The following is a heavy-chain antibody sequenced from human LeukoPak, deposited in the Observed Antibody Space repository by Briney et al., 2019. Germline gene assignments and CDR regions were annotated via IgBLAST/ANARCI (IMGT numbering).Heavy chain of an antibody. V-gene: IGHV1-69*04. D-gene: IGHD2-21*02. J-gene: IGHJ3*02. Sequence: SVKVSCKASGGTFSSYAISWVRQAPGQGLEWMGRIIPILGIANYAQKFQGRVTITADKSTSTAYMELSSLRSEDTAVYYCARPDILAYCGGDCRDAFDIWGQGTMVTVSS. CDR2: IIPILGIA. CDR1: GGTFSSYA. CDR3: ARPDILAYCGGDCRDAFDI.